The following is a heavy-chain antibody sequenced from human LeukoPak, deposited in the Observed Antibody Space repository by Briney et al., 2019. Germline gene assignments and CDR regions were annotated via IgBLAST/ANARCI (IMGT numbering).Heavy chain of an antibody. D-gene: IGHD2-21*02. CDR2: LHHTGRN. Sequence: SSETLSLTCTVSGDSLTSRSHYWGWIRQPPGERLQWVASLHHTGRNYSNAALKSRVSISMDTAKSQFPLKVNSVTAADSGVYYCVAEMTASAAFDIWGQGTMVAVSS. V-gene: IGHV4-39*01. J-gene: IGHJ3*02. CDR1: GDSLTSRSHY. CDR3: VAEMTASAAFDI.